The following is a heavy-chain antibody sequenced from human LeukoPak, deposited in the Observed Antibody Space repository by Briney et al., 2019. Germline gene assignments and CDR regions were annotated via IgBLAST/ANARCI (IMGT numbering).Heavy chain of an antibody. CDR1: GFTFSSYS. CDR2: ISSSSSYI. J-gene: IGHJ4*02. D-gene: IGHD3-10*01. V-gene: IGHV3-21*01. Sequence: PGGSLRLSCAASGFTFSSYSMNWVRQAPGKGLEWVSSISSSSSYIYYADSVKGRFTISRDNAKNSLYLQMNSLRAEDTAVYYCASEKTPYGCYDYWGQGTLVTVSS. CDR3: ASEKTPYGCYDY.